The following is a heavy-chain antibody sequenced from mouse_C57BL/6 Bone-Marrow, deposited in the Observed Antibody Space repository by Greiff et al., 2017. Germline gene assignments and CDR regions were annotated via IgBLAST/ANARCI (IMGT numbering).Heavy chain of an antibody. CDR3: ASPSYGSSSKAMDY. V-gene: IGHV1-54*01. CDR1: GYAFTNYL. D-gene: IGHD1-1*01. J-gene: IGHJ4*01. CDR2: INPGSGGT. Sequence: QVQLQQSGAELVRPGTSVKVSCKASGYAFTNYLIEWVKQRPGQGLEWIGVINPGSGGTNYNEKFKGKATLTADKSSSTAYMQLSSLTSEDSAVYFCASPSYGSSSKAMDYWGQGTSVTVSS.